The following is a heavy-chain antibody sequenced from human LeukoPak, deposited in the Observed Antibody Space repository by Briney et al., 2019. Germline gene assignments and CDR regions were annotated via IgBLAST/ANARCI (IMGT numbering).Heavy chain of an antibody. J-gene: IGHJ5*02. CDR2: IYYSGST. CDR1: GGSISSYY. Sequence: SETLSLTCTVSGGSISSYYWSWIRQPPGKGLEWIGYIYYSGSTNYNPSLKSRVTISVDTSKNQFSLKLSSVTAADTAVYYCARVSSTNFYDNRGWFDPWGQGTLVTVSS. D-gene: IGHD3-22*01. V-gene: IGHV4-59*01. CDR3: ARVSSTNFYDNRGWFDP.